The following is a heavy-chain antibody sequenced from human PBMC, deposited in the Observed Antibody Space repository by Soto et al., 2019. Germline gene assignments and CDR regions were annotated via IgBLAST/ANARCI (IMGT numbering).Heavy chain of an antibody. CDR2: ISGTGGST. CDR3: ARKSDCSGGSCPYYFDY. D-gene: IGHD2-15*01. J-gene: IGHJ4*02. Sequence: VGSLRLSCAASGFTFSSYGMSWVRQAPGKGLEWVSGISGTGGSTYYADSVKGRFTVSRDNSKNTLFLQMDSLRAEDTAVYYCARKSDCSGGSCPYYFDYWGQGTLVTVSS. CDR1: GFTFSSYG. V-gene: IGHV3-23*01.